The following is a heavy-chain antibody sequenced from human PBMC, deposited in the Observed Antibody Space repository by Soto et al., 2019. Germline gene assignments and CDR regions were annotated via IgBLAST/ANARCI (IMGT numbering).Heavy chain of an antibody. CDR3: ASSSVRFLEWLRFDY. CDR1: GGSISSGDYY. D-gene: IGHD3-3*01. J-gene: IGHJ4*02. Sequence: SETLSLTCTVSGGSISSGDYYWSWIRQPPGKGLEWIGYIYYSGSTYYNPSLKSRVTISVDTSKDQFSLKLSSVTAADTAVYYCASSSVRFLEWLRFDYWGQGTLVTVSS. CDR2: IYYSGST. V-gene: IGHV4-30-4*01.